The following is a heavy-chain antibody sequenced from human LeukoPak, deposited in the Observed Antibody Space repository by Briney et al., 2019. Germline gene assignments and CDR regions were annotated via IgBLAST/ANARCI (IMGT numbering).Heavy chain of an antibody. CDR2: IYHSGST. D-gene: IGHD6-13*01. V-gene: IGHV4-4*02. CDR3: ARVTGYMVEDYFDY. Sequence: PSETLSLTCAVSGGSISSSNWWSWVRQPLGKGLEWIGEIYHSGSTNYNPSLKSRVTISVDKSKNQFSLKLSSVTAADTAVYYCARVTGYMVEDYFDYWGQGTLVTVSS. CDR1: GGSISSSNW. J-gene: IGHJ4*02.